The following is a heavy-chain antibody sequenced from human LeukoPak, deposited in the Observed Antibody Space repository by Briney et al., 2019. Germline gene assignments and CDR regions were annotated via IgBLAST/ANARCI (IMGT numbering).Heavy chain of an antibody. V-gene: IGHV4-30-4*02. CDR3: ARERYDILAAYGKDV. D-gene: IGHD3-9*01. Sequence: SETLSLTCTVSGGSISSGDYYWSWIRQPPGKGLEWIGYIYYSGSTYYNPSLKSRVTISVDTSKNQFSLKLSSVTAADTAVYYCARERYDILAAYGKDVWGQGTTVTVSS. CDR1: GGSISSGDYY. J-gene: IGHJ6*02. CDR2: IYYSGST.